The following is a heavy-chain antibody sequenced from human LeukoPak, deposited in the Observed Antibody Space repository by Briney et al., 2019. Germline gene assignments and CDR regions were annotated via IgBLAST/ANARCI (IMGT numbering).Heavy chain of an antibody. CDR2: INPNSGGT. CDR3: ARAVYSGYDYEAQYFDY. V-gene: IGHV1-2*02. Sequence: ASVKVSCKASGYTFTGYYMHWVRQAPAQGLEWTGWINPNSGGTNYAQKFQGRVTMTRDTSISTAYMELSRLRSDDTAVYYCARAVYSGYDYEAQYFDYWGQGTLVTVSS. CDR1: GYTFTGYY. D-gene: IGHD5-12*01. J-gene: IGHJ4*02.